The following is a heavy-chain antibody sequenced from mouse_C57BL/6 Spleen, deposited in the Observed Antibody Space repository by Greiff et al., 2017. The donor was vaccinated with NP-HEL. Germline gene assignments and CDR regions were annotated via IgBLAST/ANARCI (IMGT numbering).Heavy chain of an antibody. D-gene: IGHD1-1*01. CDR2: IDPSDSYT. CDR3: ARYYGSSYLDY. CDR1: GYTFTRYW. V-gene: IGHV1-69*01. Sequence: QVQLQQPGAELVMPGASVKLSCKASGYTFTRYWMHWVKQRPGQGLEWIGEIDPSDSYTNYNQKFKGKSTLTVDKSSSTAYMQLSSLTSEDSAVYYCARYYGSSYLDYWGQGTTLTVSS. J-gene: IGHJ2*01.